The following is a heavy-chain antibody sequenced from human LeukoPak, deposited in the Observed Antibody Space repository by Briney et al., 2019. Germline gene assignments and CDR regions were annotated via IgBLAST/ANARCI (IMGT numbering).Heavy chain of an antibody. CDR1: GFTFSNAW. Sequence: QPGGSLRLSCAASGFTFSNAWMSWVRQAPGKGLGWVSLIYSGGSTYYADSVKGRFTISRDNSKNTLYLQMNSLRAEDTAVYYCARGRDSGSLQHFDYWGQGTLVTVSS. CDR3: ARGRDSGSLQHFDY. CDR2: IYSGGST. J-gene: IGHJ4*02. D-gene: IGHD1-26*01. V-gene: IGHV3-66*01.